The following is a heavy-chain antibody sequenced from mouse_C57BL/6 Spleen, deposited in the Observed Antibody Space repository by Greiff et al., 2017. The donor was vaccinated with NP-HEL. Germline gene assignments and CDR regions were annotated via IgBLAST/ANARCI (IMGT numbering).Heavy chain of an antibody. Sequence: VQLQESGAELMKPGASVKLSCKATGYTFTGYWIEWVKQRPGHGLEWIGEILPGSGSTNYNEKFKGKATFTADTSSNTAYMQLSSLTTEDSAIYYCARGVYYYGSSYEYFDVWGTGTTVTVSS. D-gene: IGHD1-1*01. CDR2: ILPGSGST. V-gene: IGHV1-9*01. CDR3: ARGVYYYGSSYEYFDV. J-gene: IGHJ1*03. CDR1: GYTFTGYW.